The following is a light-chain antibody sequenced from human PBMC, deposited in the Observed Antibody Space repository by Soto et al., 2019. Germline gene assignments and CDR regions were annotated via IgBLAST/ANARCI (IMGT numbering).Light chain of an antibody. Sequence: DIVLTQSPGTLSLSPGERATLSCRASQSVFNNHIGWYQQKPGQAPRRLIFGASFRATGIPDRFSGSGSGTDFTLTISRLEPEDFAVYYCQQYGSSPTTFGQGTKVEIK. CDR2: GAS. V-gene: IGKV3-20*01. CDR3: QQYGSSPTT. CDR1: QSVFNNH. J-gene: IGKJ1*01.